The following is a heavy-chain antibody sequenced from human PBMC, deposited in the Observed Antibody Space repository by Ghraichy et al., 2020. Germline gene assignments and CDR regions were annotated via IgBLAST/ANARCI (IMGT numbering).Heavy chain of an antibody. Sequence: SVKVSCKASGGTFSSYAISWVRQAPGQGLEWMGRIIPIFGTANYAQKFQGRVTITADESTSTAYMELSSLRSEDTAVYYCARVAQRWRHAFDIWGQGTMVTVSS. J-gene: IGHJ3*02. CDR2: IIPIFGTA. CDR1: GGTFSSYA. CDR3: ARVAQRWRHAFDI. V-gene: IGHV1-69*13. D-gene: IGHD2-15*01.